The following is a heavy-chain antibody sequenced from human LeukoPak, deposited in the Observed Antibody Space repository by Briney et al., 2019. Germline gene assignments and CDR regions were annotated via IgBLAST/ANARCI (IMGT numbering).Heavy chain of an antibody. CDR2: IRYDGGNK. J-gene: IGHJ4*02. D-gene: IGHD3-10*01. Sequence: GGSLRLSCAASGFTFSSYGMHLVRQAPGKGLEWVAFIRYDGGNKYYADSVKGRFTISRDNSKNTLYLQMNSLRAEDTAVYYCAKDLGGYYYGSGTYLDYWGQGTLVTVSS. CDR3: AKDLGGYYYGSGTYLDY. CDR1: GFTFSSYG. V-gene: IGHV3-30*02.